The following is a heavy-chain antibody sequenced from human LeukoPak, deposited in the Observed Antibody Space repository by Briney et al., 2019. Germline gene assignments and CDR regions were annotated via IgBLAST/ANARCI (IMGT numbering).Heavy chain of an antibody. J-gene: IGHJ4*02. V-gene: IGHV1-69*13. CDR1: GGTFSSYA. Sequence: SVKVSCKASGGTFSSYAISWVRQAPGQGLEWMGGIIPIFGTANYAQKFQGRVTITADESTSTAYMELSSLRSEDTAVYYCARDLDYYDSSGYQFLDWGQGTLVTVSS. D-gene: IGHD3-22*01. CDR3: ARDLDYYDSSGYQFLD. CDR2: IIPIFGTA.